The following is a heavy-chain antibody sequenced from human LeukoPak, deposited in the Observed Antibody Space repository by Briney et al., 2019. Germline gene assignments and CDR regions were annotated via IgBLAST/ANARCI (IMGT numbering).Heavy chain of an antibody. J-gene: IGHJ4*02. V-gene: IGHV1-46*01. CDR2: INPTGGST. CDR1: GYTFPSYF. D-gene: IGHD6-6*01. Sequence: ASVKVSCKASGYTFPSYFMHWVRQAPGQGLEWMGIINPTGGSTTYAQKFQGRVTMTRDTSTSTVYMELSSLRSDDTAVYYCARTAARRFDYWGQGTLITVSS. CDR3: ARTAARRFDY.